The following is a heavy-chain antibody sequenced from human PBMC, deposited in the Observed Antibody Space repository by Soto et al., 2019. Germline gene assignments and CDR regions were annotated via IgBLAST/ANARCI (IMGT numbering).Heavy chain of an antibody. Sequence: TSETLSLTCTVSCGSISSYYWSWIRQPAGKGLEWIGCIYTSGSTNYNPSLKSRVTMSVDTSKNQFSLKLSSVTAADTAVYYCARDGSYYYDSSGYQRERWFDPWGQGTLVTVSS. J-gene: IGHJ5*02. D-gene: IGHD3-22*01. CDR3: ARDGSYYYDSSGYQRERWFDP. CDR2: IYTSGST. CDR1: CGSISSYY. V-gene: IGHV4-4*07.